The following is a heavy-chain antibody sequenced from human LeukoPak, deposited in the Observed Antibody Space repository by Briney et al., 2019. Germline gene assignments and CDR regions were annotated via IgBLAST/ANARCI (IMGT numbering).Heavy chain of an antibody. Sequence: ASVKVSCKTSGYTFINYGLHWVRQAPGQGLEWMGWISAYNGNTNYAQKLQGRVTMTTDTSTSTAYMELTSLRSDDTAVYYCARDRRGFCTSATCYMGDAFDIWGQGTMVTVSS. J-gene: IGHJ3*02. CDR3: ARDRRGFCTSATCYMGDAFDI. CDR2: ISAYNGNT. CDR1: GYTFINYG. V-gene: IGHV1-18*01. D-gene: IGHD2-2*02.